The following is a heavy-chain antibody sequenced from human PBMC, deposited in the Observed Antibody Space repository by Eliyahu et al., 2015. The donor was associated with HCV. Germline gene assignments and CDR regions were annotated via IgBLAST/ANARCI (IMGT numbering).Heavy chain of an antibody. CDR2: INSDGSST. CDR1: GFTFSSYW. Sequence: GLVQPGGSLRLSCAASGFTFSSYWMHWVRQAPGKGLVWVSRINSDGSSTSYADSVKGRFTILQRQRQKPAVSANEKLETQGPGGYYCARDLTAAVGYYFDYWGQGTLVTVSS. CDR3: ARDLTAAVGYYFDY. D-gene: IGHD6-13*01. J-gene: IGHJ4*02. V-gene: IGHV3-74*01.